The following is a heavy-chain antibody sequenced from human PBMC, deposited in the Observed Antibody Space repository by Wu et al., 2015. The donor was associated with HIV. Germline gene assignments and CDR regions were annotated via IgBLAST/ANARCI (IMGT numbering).Heavy chain of an antibody. Sequence: QVQLVQSGAEVKKPGSSVKVSCKASGDIFSKYSINWVRQAPGQGLEWLGGVTPMFGSTNYAQKFQGRLTITTDESTATGYMELSSLRSDDTAVYYCARDLARETMIRDRPRYGLDVWGQGTTVTVSS. J-gene: IGHJ6*02. D-gene: IGHD3-10*01. V-gene: IGHV1-69*05. CDR3: ARDLARETMIRDRPRYGLDV. CDR2: VTPMFGST. CDR1: GDIFSKYS.